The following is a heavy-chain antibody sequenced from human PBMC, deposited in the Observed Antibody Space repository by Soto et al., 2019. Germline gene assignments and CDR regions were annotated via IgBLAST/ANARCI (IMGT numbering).Heavy chain of an antibody. D-gene: IGHD3-22*01. CDR3: ARHRYYDSSGYTTNYYYYYGMDV. CDR2: LYPGDSDT. V-gene: IGHV5-51*01. CDR1: GYSFTSYW. J-gene: IGHJ6*02. Sequence: PGESLKISCKGSGYSFTSYWIGWVRQMPGKGLEWMGILYPGDSDTRYSPSFQGQVTISADKSISTAYLQWSSLKASDTAMYYCARHRYYDSSGYTTNYYYYYGMDVWGQGTTVTVSS.